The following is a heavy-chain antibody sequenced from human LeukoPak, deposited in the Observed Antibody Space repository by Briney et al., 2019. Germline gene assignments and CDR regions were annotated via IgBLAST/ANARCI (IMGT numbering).Heavy chain of an antibody. CDR2: IYTGGTT. D-gene: IGHD2-15*01. CDR3: ARGACRGIFYFDS. J-gene: IGHJ4*02. V-gene: IGHV3-53*01. Sequence: GGSLRLSCAVSGFPVRNYYMTWVRQAPGKGLEWVSVIYTGGTTGYAGSVKGRFTISRDNSKNTLYLQLSSLRAEDTALYYCARGACRGIFYFDSWGQGTLVTVSS. CDR1: GFPVRNYY.